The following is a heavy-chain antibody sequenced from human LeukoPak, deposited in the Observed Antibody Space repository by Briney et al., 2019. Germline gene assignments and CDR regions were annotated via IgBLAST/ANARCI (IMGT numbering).Heavy chain of an antibody. CDR3: ASYDVLTGYSRHPLKR. CDR1: GFTFSSYA. Sequence: GGSLRLSCAASGFTFSSYAMSWVRQAPGKGLQWVSAISGSAGSTYYADSVKGRFTIPRDNSKNTLYLQMNSLRAEDTAVYYCASYDVLTGYSRHPLKRWGQGTLDTVSS. D-gene: IGHD3-9*01. J-gene: IGHJ4*02. V-gene: IGHV3-23*01. CDR2: ISGSAGST.